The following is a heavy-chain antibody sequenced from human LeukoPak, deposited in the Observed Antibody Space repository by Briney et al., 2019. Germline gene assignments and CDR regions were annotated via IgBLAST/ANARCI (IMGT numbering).Heavy chain of an antibody. D-gene: IGHD6-13*01. J-gene: IGHJ4*02. CDR3: AREPAAQQLDY. CDR2: IIPILGIA. V-gene: IGHV1-69*04. Sequence: ASVKVSCKASGGTFSSYAISWVRQAPGQGLEWMGRIIPILGIANYAQKFQGRVTITADKSTSTAYMELSSLRSDDTAVYYCAREPAAQQLDYWGQGTLVTVSS. CDR1: GGTFSSYA.